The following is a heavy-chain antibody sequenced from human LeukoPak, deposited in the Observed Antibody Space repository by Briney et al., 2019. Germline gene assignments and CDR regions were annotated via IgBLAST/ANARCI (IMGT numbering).Heavy chain of an antibody. CDR2: ISYDGTDK. J-gene: IGHJ6*02. CDR3: AKDLSSDYSHSYAMDV. Sequence: GGSLSLSCAASGFPLYSYGIHWVRQAPGKGLEWVALISYDGTDKYYRDSLKGRFTISRDNSKNTLHLQMNSLRAEDTAVYYCAKDLSSDYSHSYAMDVWGQGTTVPVSS. CDR1: GFPLYSYG. D-gene: IGHD3-22*01. V-gene: IGHV3-30*18.